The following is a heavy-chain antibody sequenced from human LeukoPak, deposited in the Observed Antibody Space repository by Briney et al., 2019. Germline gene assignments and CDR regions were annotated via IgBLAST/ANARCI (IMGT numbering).Heavy chain of an antibody. J-gene: IGHJ4*02. D-gene: IGHD5-12*01. CDR2: ISSSSSYI. CDR1: GFTFDDYG. CDR3: ARDLGYSGYDYGVDY. Sequence: PGGSLRLSCAASGFTFDDYGMSWVRQAPGKGLEWVSSISSSSSYIHYADSVKGRFTISRDNAKNSLYLQMNSLRAEDTAVYYCARDLGYSGYDYGVDYWGQGTLVTVSS. V-gene: IGHV3-21*01.